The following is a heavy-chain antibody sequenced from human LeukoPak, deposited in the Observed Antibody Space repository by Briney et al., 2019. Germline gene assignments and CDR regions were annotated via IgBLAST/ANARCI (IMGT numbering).Heavy chain of an antibody. CDR1: GFTFSSYG. Sequence: LAGGSLRLSCAASGFTFSSYGMHWVRQAPGKGLEWVAFIRYDGSNKYYADSVKGRLTISRDNSKNTLYLQMNSLRAEDTAVYYCAKDHIVGVDYWGQGTLVTVSS. V-gene: IGHV3-30*02. J-gene: IGHJ4*02. CDR3: AKDHIVGVDY. D-gene: IGHD1-26*01. CDR2: IRYDGSNK.